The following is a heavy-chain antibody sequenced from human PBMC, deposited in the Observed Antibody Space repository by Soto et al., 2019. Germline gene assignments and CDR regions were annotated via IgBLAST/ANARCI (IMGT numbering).Heavy chain of an antibody. CDR1: GYTLTELS. J-gene: IGHJ4*02. V-gene: IGHV1-24*01. D-gene: IGHD2-15*01. CDR2: FDPENGET. CDR3: ATISGDYFDY. Sequence: ASVKVSCKVSGYTLTELSVHWVRQAPGKGLEWMGGFDPENGETIYAQKFQGRVTMTEDTSTDTAYMELSSLRSEDTAVYYCATISGDYFDYWAQGTLVTVDS.